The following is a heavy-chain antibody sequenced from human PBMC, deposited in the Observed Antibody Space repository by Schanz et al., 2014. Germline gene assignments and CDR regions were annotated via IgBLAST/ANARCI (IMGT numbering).Heavy chain of an antibody. CDR1: GFTVSSNH. D-gene: IGHD1-1*01. Sequence: VQLVESGGGLVQPGRSLRLSCTASGFTVSSNHMSWVRQAPGKGLEWVSDISSGSSYANYADSVKGRFTISRDNAKNSLYLQMNSLRAEDTAVYYCARAHGNNWYGKGLDYWGQGTQXTVSS. V-gene: IGHV3-11*05. J-gene: IGHJ4*02. CDR2: ISSGSSYA. CDR3: ARAHGNNWYGKGLDY.